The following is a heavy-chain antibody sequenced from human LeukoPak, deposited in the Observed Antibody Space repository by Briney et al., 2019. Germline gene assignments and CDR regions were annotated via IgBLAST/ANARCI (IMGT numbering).Heavy chain of an antibody. D-gene: IGHD2-21*01. CDR2: IYYSGST. CDR1: GGSIGSYY. V-gene: IGHV4-39*01. Sequence: PSETLSLTCAVSGGSIGSYYWGWIRQPPGKGLEWIASIYYSGSTYYNPSLKSRVTISVDTSKDQFSLKLSSVTAADTAVYYCARHEHSPVVAAWFDAWGQGTLVTVSS. CDR3: ARHEHSPVVAAWFDA. J-gene: IGHJ5*02.